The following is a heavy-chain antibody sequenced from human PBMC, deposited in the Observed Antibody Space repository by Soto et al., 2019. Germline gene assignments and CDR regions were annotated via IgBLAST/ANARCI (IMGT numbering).Heavy chain of an antibody. CDR2: IIPIFGTA. CDR1: GGTFSSYA. Sequence: GASVQVAWKASGGTFSSYAISWVRQAPGQGLEWMGGIIPIFGTANYAKKFQGRVTITADESTSTAYMELSSLRSEDTAVYYCASTAVAGRYYFDYWGQGTLVT. CDR3: ASTAVAGRYYFDY. D-gene: IGHD6-19*01. V-gene: IGHV1-69*01. J-gene: IGHJ4*02.